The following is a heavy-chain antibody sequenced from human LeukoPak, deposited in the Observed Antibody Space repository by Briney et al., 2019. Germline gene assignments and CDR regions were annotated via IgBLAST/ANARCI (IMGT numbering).Heavy chain of an antibody. CDR3: ARVLRKAVAGSRGAFDI. D-gene: IGHD6-19*01. V-gene: IGHV3-74*01. Sequence: GGSLRLSCAASGFTFSSYWMHWVRQAPGKGLVWVSRINSDGSSTSYADSVKGRFTISRDNAKNSLYLQMNSLRAEDTAVYYCARVLRKAVAGSRGAFDIWGQGTMVTVSS. CDR2: INSDGSST. CDR1: GFTFSSYW. J-gene: IGHJ3*02.